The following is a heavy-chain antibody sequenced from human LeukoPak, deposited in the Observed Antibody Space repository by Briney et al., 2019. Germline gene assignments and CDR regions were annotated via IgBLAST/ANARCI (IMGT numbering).Heavy chain of an antibody. CDR3: ARGTGSSWYIYYYYGMDV. D-gene: IGHD6-13*01. J-gene: IGHJ6*02. Sequence: ASVKVSCKASGCTFTSYDINWVRQATGQGLEWMGWMNPNSGNTGYAQKFQGRVTMTRNTSISTAYMELSSLRSEDTAVYYCARGTGSSWYIYYYYGMDVWGQGTTVTVSS. CDR1: GCTFTSYD. CDR2: MNPNSGNT. V-gene: IGHV1-8*01.